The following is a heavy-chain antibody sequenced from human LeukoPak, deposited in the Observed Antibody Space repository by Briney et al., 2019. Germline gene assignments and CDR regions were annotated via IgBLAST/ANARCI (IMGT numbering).Heavy chain of an antibody. CDR3: TRGDSSGYYNPTDY. D-gene: IGHD3-22*01. Sequence: GGSLRLSCAVSGFPFSSYSMNWVRQAPGKGLEWVGFIRSKAYGGTTEYAASVKGRFTISRDDSKSIAYLQMNSLKTEDIAVYYCTRGDSSGYYNPTDYWGQGTLVTVSS. V-gene: IGHV3-49*04. CDR1: GFPFSSYS. J-gene: IGHJ4*02. CDR2: IRSKAYGGTT.